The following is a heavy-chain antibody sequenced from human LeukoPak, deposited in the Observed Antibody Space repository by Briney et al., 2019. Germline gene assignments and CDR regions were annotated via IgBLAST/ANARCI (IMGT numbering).Heavy chain of an antibody. J-gene: IGHJ4*02. CDR3: AKAGTGTNMLFDY. CDR2: LSSSGGDT. Sequence: GGSLRLSCAASGFTFGSYAMSWVRQAPGKGLKWVSALSSSGGDTFYADSVKGRFTISRDTSKNTLYLQMNSLRAEDTAIYYCAKAGTGTNMLFDYWGQGTLVTVSS. D-gene: IGHD1-1*01. CDR1: GFTFGSYA. V-gene: IGHV3-23*01.